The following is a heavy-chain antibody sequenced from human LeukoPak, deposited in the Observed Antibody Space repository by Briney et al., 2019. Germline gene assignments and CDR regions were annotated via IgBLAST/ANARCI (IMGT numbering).Heavy chain of an antibody. CDR1: GYSFTSYW. Sequence: PGESLKISCKGSGYSFTSYWIAWVRQMPGKGLEWMGSFYPGDSSTKYSPSFQGQVTISADKSISTAYLQWRSLKASDTAMYYCARRDGGANYWYFDVWGRGTLVTVSS. CDR3: ARRDGGANYWYFDV. J-gene: IGHJ2*01. CDR2: FYPGDSST. D-gene: IGHD2-15*01. V-gene: IGHV5-51*01.